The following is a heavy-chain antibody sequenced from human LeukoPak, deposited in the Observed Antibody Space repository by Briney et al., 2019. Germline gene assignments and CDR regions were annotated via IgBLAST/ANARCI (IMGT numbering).Heavy chain of an antibody. Sequence: PSETLSLTCAVSGGSFSGYYWSWIRQSPEKGLEWIGEINHSGSTNYNSSLKSRLIVSMDASQNHFSMNLRSVTATDRAIYYCARRRWEGFGGSFDIWGQGTTVTVSS. J-gene: IGHJ3*02. CDR1: GGSFSGYY. CDR3: ARRRWEGFGGSFDI. V-gene: IGHV4-34*01. D-gene: IGHD3-10*01. CDR2: INHSGST.